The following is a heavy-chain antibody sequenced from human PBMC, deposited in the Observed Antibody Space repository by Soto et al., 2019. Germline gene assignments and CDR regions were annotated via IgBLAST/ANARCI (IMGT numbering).Heavy chain of an antibody. CDR2: VTDTGGTT. Sequence: HPGGSLRLSCAASGFAFSTYGMDWVRQAPGKGLEWVALVTDTGGTTYYTDSVKGRFTISRDNSRNTVYLQINSLTADDTAVYYCAKDHLAGGFDYWGQGTLVTVSS. J-gene: IGHJ4*02. CDR3: AKDHLAGGFDY. V-gene: IGHV3-23*01. D-gene: IGHD1-26*01. CDR1: GFAFSTYG.